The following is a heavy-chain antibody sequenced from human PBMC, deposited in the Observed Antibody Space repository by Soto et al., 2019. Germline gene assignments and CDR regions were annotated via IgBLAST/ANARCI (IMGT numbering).Heavy chain of an antibody. J-gene: IGHJ4*02. CDR1: GFIFSSFW. D-gene: IGHD6-13*01. V-gene: IGHV3-7*01. CDR2: IKKDGSEK. CDR3: ARGAAAGV. Sequence: GGSLRLSCAASGFIFSSFWMTWVRQAPGKGLEWVANIKKDGSEKYYVDSVKGRFTISRDNAQNSLYLQMNSLRAEDTAVYYCARGAAAGVWGQGTLVTVSS.